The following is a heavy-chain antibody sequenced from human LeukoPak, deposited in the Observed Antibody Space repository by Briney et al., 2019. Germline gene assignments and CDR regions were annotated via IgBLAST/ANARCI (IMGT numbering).Heavy chain of an antibody. V-gene: IGHV4-59*12. CDR2: IYYSGST. D-gene: IGHD3-10*01. CDR3: ARGVVDTMVRGVNY. Sequence: SETLSLTCTVSGGSISSYYWSWIRQPPGKGLEWIGYIYYSGSTYYNPSLKSRVTISVDTSKNQFSLKLSSVTAADTAVYYCARGVVDTMVRGVNYWGQGTLVTVSS. CDR1: GGSISSYY. J-gene: IGHJ4*02.